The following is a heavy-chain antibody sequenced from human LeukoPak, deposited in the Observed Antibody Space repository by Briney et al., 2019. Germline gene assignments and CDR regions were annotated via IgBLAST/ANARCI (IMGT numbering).Heavy chain of an antibody. J-gene: IGHJ4*02. Sequence: SETLSLTCAVYGGSFSGYYWVWIRQPPGKGLEWFGHIFCTGTTFYNPSLKSRVTISVDTSKNHFSLTLTSVTAADTAVYYCARKRYGEDYFDYWGQGTLVTVSS. CDR3: ARKRYGEDYFDY. D-gene: IGHD1-1*01. CDR1: GGSFSGYY. V-gene: IGHV4-34*12. CDR2: IFCTGTT.